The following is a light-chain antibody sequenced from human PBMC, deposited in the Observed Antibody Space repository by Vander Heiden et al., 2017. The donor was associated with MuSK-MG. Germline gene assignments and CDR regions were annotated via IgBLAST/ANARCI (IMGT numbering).Light chain of an antibody. CDR2: GAS. CDR3: QQCNNWPYT. J-gene: IGKJ2*01. CDR1: QSIGIN. Sequence: EIVMTQSPFPLSVSPGERATLSCRASQSIGINLAWYQQKPGQAPRLLIHGASTRATGIPARFSGSGSGTDFTLTISSLQSEDFAIYYCQQCNNWPYTFGQGTKLEI. V-gene: IGKV3-15*01.